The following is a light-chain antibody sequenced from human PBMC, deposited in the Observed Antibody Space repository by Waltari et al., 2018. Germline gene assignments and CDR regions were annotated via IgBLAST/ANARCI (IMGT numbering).Light chain of an antibody. J-gene: IGKJ4*01. Sequence: DILMTQSPAALSVSPGERATFSCRASQSISSNLAWYQQKPGQAPRLLIFDASTRATSVPARFRGSGSGTEFTLTISSLQSEDSAIYYCQQYNRWPPLTFGGGTKVEIK. V-gene: IGKV3-15*01. CDR3: QQYNRWPPLT. CDR2: DAS. CDR1: QSISSN.